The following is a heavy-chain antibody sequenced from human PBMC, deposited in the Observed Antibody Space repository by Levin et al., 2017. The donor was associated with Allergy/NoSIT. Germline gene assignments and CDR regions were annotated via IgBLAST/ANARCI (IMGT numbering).Heavy chain of an antibody. CDR1: GYTFTSYG. CDR3: ARVGYSGYDLYYYYYYYMDV. D-gene: IGHD5-12*01. CDR2: ISAYNGNT. V-gene: IGHV1-18*01. Sequence: GESLKISCKASGYTFTSYGISWVRQAPGQGLEWMGWISAYNGNTNYAQKLQGRVTMTTDTSTSTAYMELRSLRSDDTAVYYCARVGYSGYDLYYYYYYYMDVWGKGTTVTVSS. J-gene: IGHJ6*03.